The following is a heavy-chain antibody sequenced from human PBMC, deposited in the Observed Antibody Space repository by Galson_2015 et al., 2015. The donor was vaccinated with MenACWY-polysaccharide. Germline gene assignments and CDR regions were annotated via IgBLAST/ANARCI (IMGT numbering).Heavy chain of an antibody. Sequence: ETLSLTCTVSGGSISSYRWTWIRQPPGKGLEWIGYIYYTGTTKYKPSLTSRVTISVDTSKKYFSLKLSSVTAADTAVYYCAGLMAGSPFGWFDPWGQGTLVTVSS. CDR2: IYYTGTT. CDR3: AGLMAGSPFGWFDP. D-gene: IGHD6-19*01. CDR1: GGSISSYR. V-gene: IGHV4-59*01. J-gene: IGHJ5*02.